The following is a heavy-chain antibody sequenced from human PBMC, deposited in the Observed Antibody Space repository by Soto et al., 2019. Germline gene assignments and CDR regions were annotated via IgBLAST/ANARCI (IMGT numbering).Heavy chain of an antibody. D-gene: IGHD3-10*01. Sequence: QPWGSLKLACAASGFTFSSYAVGWVCHAPGKGLEWVSAISGSGGSTYYADSVKGRFTISRDNSKNTLYLQMNSLRAEDTAVYDCAKTMATDYYGSGSYGRKLAVAGLTDYWGQGTLVTVSS. J-gene: IGHJ4*02. V-gene: IGHV3-23*01. CDR1: GFTFSSYA. CDR3: AKTMATDYYGSGSYGRKLAVAGLTDY. CDR2: ISGSGGST.